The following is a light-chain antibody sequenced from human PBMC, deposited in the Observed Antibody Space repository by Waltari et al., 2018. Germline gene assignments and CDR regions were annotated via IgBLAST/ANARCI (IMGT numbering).Light chain of an antibody. CDR3: QQRSNWPPQWT. J-gene: IGKJ1*01. CDR2: DAS. Sequence: EIVLTQSPATLSLSPGERXTLSCRASQSVSXYLAWYQQRAGQAPRLLIYDASSRATDIPAGFSGSGSXTDFTLTISSLEPEDFAVYYCQQRSNWPPQWTFGQGTKVEXK. V-gene: IGKV3-11*01. CDR1: QSVSXY.